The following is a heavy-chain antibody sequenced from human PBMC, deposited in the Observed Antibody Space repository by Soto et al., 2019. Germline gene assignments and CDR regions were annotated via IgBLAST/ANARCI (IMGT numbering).Heavy chain of an antibody. D-gene: IGHD2-2*01. CDR2: ISYDGSDK. CDR3: AKVTGYCSSSSCRRYYYYYYGMDV. V-gene: IGHV3-30*18. Sequence: QVQLVESGGGMVQPGRSLRLSCAASGFTFSNYGMHWVRQAPGKGLEWVAVISYDGSDKYYADSVKGRFSISRDNSKNTLYLQMNSLRAEDTAVYYCAKVTGYCSSSSCRRYYYYYYGMDVWGQGTTVTVSS. CDR1: GFTFSNYG. J-gene: IGHJ6*02.